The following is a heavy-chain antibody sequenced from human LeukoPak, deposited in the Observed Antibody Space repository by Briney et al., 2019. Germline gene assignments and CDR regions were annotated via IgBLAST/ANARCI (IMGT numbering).Heavy chain of an antibody. Sequence: GGSLRLSCAASGFTFNRHWMHWVRQAPGKGLVWVSRSNSDGSSTVYADSVKGRYTISRDNAKNTLYLQMNSLRAEDTAVYYCARGAGIYYTTGWTGWFDPWGQGTLVTVTS. J-gene: IGHJ5*02. CDR2: SNSDGSST. D-gene: IGHD6-19*01. V-gene: IGHV3-74*01. CDR1: GFTFNRHW. CDR3: ARGAGIYYTTGWTGWFDP.